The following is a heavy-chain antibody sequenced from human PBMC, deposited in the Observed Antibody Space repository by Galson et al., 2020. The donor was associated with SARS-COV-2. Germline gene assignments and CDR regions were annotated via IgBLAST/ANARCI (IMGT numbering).Heavy chain of an antibody. Sequence: GASLKISCAASGFTFSSYAMNWLRQAPGKGLEWVSGISGSGSTTYYAGSVKGRFTISRDNSQNTLYLQMNSLRVEDTAIYYCAKRHRESSGFDYWGQGARVTVSS. J-gene: IGHJ4*02. CDR3: AKRHRESSGFDY. CDR2: ISGSGSTT. D-gene: IGHD3-22*01. CDR1: GFTFSSYA. V-gene: IGHV3-23*01.